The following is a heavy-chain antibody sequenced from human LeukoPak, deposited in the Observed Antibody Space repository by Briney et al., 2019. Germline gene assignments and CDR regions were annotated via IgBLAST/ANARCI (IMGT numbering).Heavy chain of an antibody. Sequence: PSDTLSLTCAVSGYSISSSNWWGWIRQPPGKGLEWIGYIYYSGSTNYNPSLKSRVTMSVDTSKNQFSLKLSSVTALDTAVYYCARRAGEFWSGYHYYYFDYWGQGTLVTVSS. CDR2: IYYSGST. CDR3: ARRAGEFWSGYHYYYFDY. V-gene: IGHV4-28*06. CDR1: GYSISSSNW. D-gene: IGHD3-3*01. J-gene: IGHJ4*02.